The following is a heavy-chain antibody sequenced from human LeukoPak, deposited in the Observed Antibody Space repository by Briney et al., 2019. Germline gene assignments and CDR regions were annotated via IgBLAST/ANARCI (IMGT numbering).Heavy chain of an antibody. D-gene: IGHD3-22*01. J-gene: IGHJ3*02. V-gene: IGHV3-21*01. Sequence: GGSLRLSCAASGFTFSSYSMNWVRQAPGKGLEWVSSISSSSSYIYYADSVKGRFTISRDNAKSSLYLQMNSLRAEDTAVYYCARDGITMIVPRAFDIWGQGTMVTVSS. CDR2: ISSSSSYI. CDR3: ARDGITMIVPRAFDI. CDR1: GFTFSSYS.